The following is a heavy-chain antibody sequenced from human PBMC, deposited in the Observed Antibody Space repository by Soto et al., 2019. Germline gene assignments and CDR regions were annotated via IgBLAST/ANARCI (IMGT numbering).Heavy chain of an antibody. Sequence: PGGSLRLSCAASGVTFSSYWMSWVRQAPGKGLEWVANIKQDGSEKYYVDSVKGRFTISRDNTKNSLYLQMNSLRAEDTAVYYCARVAYDFWSGYYYYMDVWGKGTTVTVSS. CDR2: IKQDGSEK. CDR3: ARVAYDFWSGYYYYMDV. V-gene: IGHV3-7*01. D-gene: IGHD3-3*01. J-gene: IGHJ6*03. CDR1: GVTFSSYW.